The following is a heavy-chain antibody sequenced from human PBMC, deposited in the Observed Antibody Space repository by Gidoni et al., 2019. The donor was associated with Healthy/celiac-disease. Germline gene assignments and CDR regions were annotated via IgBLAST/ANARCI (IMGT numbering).Heavy chain of an antibody. V-gene: IGHV3-66*02. CDR3: AVIQSSGRYFDY. CDR1: GLTVSSNY. Sequence: EVQLVESGGGLVQPGGSLRLSCAASGLTVSSNYMSWVRQAPGKGLEWVSVIYSGGNTYYADSVKGRFTTSRDNSKSTLYLQMDSLRVEDTAVYFCAVIQSSGRYFDYWGQGTLVTVSS. J-gene: IGHJ4*02. CDR2: IYSGGNT. D-gene: IGHD3-10*01.